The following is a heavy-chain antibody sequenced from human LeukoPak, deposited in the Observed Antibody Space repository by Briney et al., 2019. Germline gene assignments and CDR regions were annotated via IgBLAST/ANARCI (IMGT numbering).Heavy chain of an antibody. CDR1: GGSISSSSYY. CDR3: ARGGERELLRRAYYFDY. CDR2: IYYSGST. J-gene: IGHJ4*02. D-gene: IGHD1-26*01. Sequence: PSETLSLTCTVSGGSISSSSYYWGWIRQPPGKGLEWIGSIYYSGSTYYNPSLKSRVTISVDTSKNQFSLKLSSVTAADTAVYYCARGGERELLRRAYYFDYWGQGTLVTVSS. V-gene: IGHV4-39*07.